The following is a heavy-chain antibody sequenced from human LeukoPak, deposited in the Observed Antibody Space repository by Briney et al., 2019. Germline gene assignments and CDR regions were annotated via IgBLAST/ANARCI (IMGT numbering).Heavy chain of an antibody. CDR2: IYYSGST. V-gene: IGHV4-59*01. Sequence: PSETLSLTCTVSGGSISSYYWSWIRQPPGKGLEWTGYIYYSGSTNYNPSLKSRVTISVDTSKNQFSLKLSSVTAADTAVYYCARGGVAAADLDYWGQGTLVTVSS. J-gene: IGHJ4*02. D-gene: IGHD6-13*01. CDR1: GGSISSYY. CDR3: ARGGVAAADLDY.